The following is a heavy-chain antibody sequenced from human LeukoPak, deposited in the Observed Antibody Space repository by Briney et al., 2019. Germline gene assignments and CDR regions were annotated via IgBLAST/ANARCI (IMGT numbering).Heavy chain of an antibody. V-gene: IGHV4-39*01. Sequence: SETLSLTCTVSGGSISSSSYYWGWIRQPPGKGLEWIGSIYYSGSTYYNPSLKSRVTISVDTSKNQFSLKLSSVTAADTAVYYCARANPKSTVTRDGQDYWGQGTLVTVSS. CDR1: GGSISSSSYY. D-gene: IGHD4-17*01. CDR3: ARANPKSTVTRDGQDY. CDR2: IYYSGST. J-gene: IGHJ4*02.